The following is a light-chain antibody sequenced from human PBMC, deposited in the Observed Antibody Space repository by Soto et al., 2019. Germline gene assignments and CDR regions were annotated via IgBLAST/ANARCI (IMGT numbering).Light chain of an antibody. CDR2: DAS. J-gene: IGKJ2*01. CDR1: QSISSW. V-gene: IGKV1-5*01. CDR3: QQYNSYLYT. Sequence: DIQMTQSPSTLSASVGDRVTITCRASQSISSWLAWYQQKPGEAPKLLIYDASSLESGVPSRFSGSGSGTEFTLTISSLQPDDFATYYCQQYNSYLYTFGQGTKVDIK.